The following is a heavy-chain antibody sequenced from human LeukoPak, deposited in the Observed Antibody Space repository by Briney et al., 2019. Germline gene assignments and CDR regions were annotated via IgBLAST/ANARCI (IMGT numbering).Heavy chain of an antibody. CDR2: ISNSGTII. CDR1: GFAFRNYY. Sequence: GGSLRLSCAASGFAFRNYYMDWIRQAPGKGLKWVAYISNSGTIIYYAESVKGRFTISRDNAKNSLYLQMNSLRAEDTALYYCARDLAMAGRDLDYWGPGTLVTVSS. D-gene: IGHD6-19*01. V-gene: IGHV3-11*01. J-gene: IGHJ4*02. CDR3: ARDLAMAGRDLDY.